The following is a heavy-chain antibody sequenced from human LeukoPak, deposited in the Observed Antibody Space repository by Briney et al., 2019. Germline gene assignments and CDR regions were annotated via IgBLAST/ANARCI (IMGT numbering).Heavy chain of an antibody. CDR3: ARGGSMVRGVIIRKFDY. J-gene: IGHJ4*02. Sequence: GASVKVSCKASGYTFTSYDINWVRQATGQGLEWMGWMNPNSGNTGYAQKFQGRVTMTRNTSISTAYMELSSLRSGDTAVYYCARGGSMVRGVIIRKFDYWGQGTLVTVSS. D-gene: IGHD3-10*01. CDR2: MNPNSGNT. CDR1: GYTFTSYD. V-gene: IGHV1-8*01.